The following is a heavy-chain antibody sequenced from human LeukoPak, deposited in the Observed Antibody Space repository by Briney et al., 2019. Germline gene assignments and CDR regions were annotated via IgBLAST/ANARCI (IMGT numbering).Heavy chain of an antibody. CDR2: ITSSASTI. CDR3: ASLTSPLNY. V-gene: IGHV3-48*03. J-gene: IGHJ4*02. Sequence: PGGSLRLSCAASGFTFSSYQMNWVRQAPGKGLEWVSYITSSASTIYYADSVKGRFTISGDNAKNSLYLQMNSLRAEDTAVYYCASLTSPLNYWGQGTLVTVSS. CDR1: GFTFSSYQ. D-gene: IGHD2-21*02.